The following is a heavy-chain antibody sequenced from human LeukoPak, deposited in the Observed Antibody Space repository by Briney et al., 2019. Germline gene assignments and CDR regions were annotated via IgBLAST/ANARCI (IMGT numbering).Heavy chain of an antibody. CDR3: ARSQTGGTFDY. CDR2: MTRDGSEI. J-gene: IGHJ4*02. D-gene: IGHD1-26*01. V-gene: IGHV3-7*01. Sequence: GGSLRLSCSASGFTFSTYWMSWVRQAPGKGREWVANMTRDGSEIYYVGSVRGRFTISRDNARNSLYLQMNSLRAEDTALYFCARSQTGGTFDYWGQGALVTVSS. CDR1: GFTFSTYW.